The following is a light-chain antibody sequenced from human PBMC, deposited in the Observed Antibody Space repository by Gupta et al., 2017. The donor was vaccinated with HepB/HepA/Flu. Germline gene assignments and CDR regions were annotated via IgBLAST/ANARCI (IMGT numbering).Light chain of an antibody. CDR2: GVT. CDR3: SSYSNTNTPVL. J-gene: IGLJ2*01. CDR1: NDGIGFTNY. V-gene: IGLV2-14*03. Sequence: QSALTQPASVSASLGQSITIACTGSNDGIGFTNYVYWYQQLPGKAPKLIISGVTYRPSGVPGRFSGSKSGNTASLTISGLQTEDEADYYCSSYSNTNTPVLFGGGTKLTVL.